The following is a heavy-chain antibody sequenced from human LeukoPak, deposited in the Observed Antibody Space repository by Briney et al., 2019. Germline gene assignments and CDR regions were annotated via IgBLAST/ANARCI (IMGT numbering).Heavy chain of an antibody. Sequence: GGSLRLSCAASGFTFTDWYMSWIRQAPGKGLQWLSYISSGSSDIEYADSVRGRFTISRDNAKKSVYLQMNSLRAEDTAIYYCVKSGGRDEGNWGQGTLVTVSS. D-gene: IGHD5-12*01. CDR3: VKSGGRDEGN. CDR1: GFTFTDWY. J-gene: IGHJ4*02. V-gene: IGHV3-11*06. CDR2: ISSGSSDI.